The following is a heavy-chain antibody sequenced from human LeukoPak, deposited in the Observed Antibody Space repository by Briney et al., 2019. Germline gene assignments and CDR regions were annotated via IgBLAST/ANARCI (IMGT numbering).Heavy chain of an antibody. CDR1: GFTFSSYA. CDR3: AKDRYSSGWYSDFDY. D-gene: IGHD6-19*01. CDR2: ISGSGIST. V-gene: IGHV3-23*01. Sequence: GGSLRLSCAASGFTFSSYAMSWVRQAPGKGLEWVSAISGSGISTYYADSVKGRFTISRDNSKNTVYLQMNSLRAEDTAVYYCAKDRYSSGWYSDFDYWGQGTLVTVSS. J-gene: IGHJ4*02.